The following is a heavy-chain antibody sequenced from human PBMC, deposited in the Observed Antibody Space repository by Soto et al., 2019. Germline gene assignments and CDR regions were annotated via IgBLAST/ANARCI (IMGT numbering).Heavy chain of an antibody. CDR2: ISGSGGST. CDR1: GFTFSSYA. D-gene: IGHD4-4*01. V-gene: IGHV3-23*01. J-gene: IGHJ4*02. Sequence: GGSLRLSCAASGFTFSSYAMSWVRQAPGKGLEWVSAISGSGGSTYYADSVKGRFTISRDNSKNTLYLQMNSLRAEGTAVYYCAKSPDYSNYFGYIQYCFDYWGQGTLVTVSS. CDR3: AKSPDYSNYFGYIQYCFDY.